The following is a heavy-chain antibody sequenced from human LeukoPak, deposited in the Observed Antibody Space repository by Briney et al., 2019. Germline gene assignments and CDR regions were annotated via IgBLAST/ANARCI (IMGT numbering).Heavy chain of an antibody. J-gene: IGHJ4*02. D-gene: IGHD5-18*01. CDR2: MNPNSGNT. Sequence: GASVKVSCKASGYTFTSYDINWVRQATGQGLEWMGWMNPNSGNTGYAQKFQGRVTITRDMSTSTAYMELSSLRSEDTAVYYCAAPGYSYHYWGQGTLVTVSS. CDR3: AAPGYSYHY. CDR1: GYTFTSYD. V-gene: IGHV1-8*01.